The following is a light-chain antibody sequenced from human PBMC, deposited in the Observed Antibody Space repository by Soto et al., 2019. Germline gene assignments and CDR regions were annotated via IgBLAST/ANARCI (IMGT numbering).Light chain of an antibody. Sequence: DIMMTQSPDSLAVSLGERATINCKSSQSVLYSSNNKNYLAWYQQKPGQPPKLLISWASTREFGVPDRFSGSGSGTDFTLTISSLQAEDVAVYYCQQYYGSPPRTFGQGTKVEIK. J-gene: IGKJ1*01. V-gene: IGKV4-1*01. CDR1: QSVLYSSNNKNY. CDR2: WAS. CDR3: QQYYGSPPRT.